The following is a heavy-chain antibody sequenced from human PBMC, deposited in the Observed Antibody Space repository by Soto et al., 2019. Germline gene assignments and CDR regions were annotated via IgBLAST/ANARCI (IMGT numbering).Heavy chain of an antibody. J-gene: IGHJ4*02. D-gene: IGHD5-12*01. Sequence: QVQLVQSGSEVKKPGSSVKVSCKASGGTFSSYAISWVRQAPGQGLEWMGGIIPIFGTANYAQKFQGRVTITADKSTRTAYLELSSLRSEDTAVYYCARGGRDGYNGHFDYWGQGTLVTVSS. CDR2: IIPIFGTA. CDR3: ARGGRDGYNGHFDY. V-gene: IGHV1-69*06. CDR1: GGTFSSYA.